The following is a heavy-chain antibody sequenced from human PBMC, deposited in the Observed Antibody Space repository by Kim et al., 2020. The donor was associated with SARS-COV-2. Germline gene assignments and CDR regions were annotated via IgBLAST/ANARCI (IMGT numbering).Heavy chain of an antibody. CDR3: ARHRAAMTGVGPFDF. D-gene: IGHD3-9*01. Sequence: SETLSLTCTVSGDSISSGSYYWGWIRQPPGKGLEWIGTIYYSGSTYYNPSLKSLVSISIDTTKNQFSLKLSSVTAADTGLYFCARHRAAMTGVGPFDFWGQGSLVTVS. CDR1: GDSISSGSYY. J-gene: IGHJ4*02. CDR2: IYYSGST. V-gene: IGHV4-39*01.